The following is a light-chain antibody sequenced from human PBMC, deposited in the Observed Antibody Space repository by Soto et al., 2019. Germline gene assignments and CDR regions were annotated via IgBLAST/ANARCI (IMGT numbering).Light chain of an antibody. CDR1: QSIRWW. CDR2: GAS. Sequence: DIQITHSPSTLSASVGDRVTITCRASQSIRWWLAWYQQKLGEAPKVLIYGASRLESGVPSRFSGRGSGTEFNLTISSLQPEDFATYYCQQYDTYWTLGQGTKVDIK. V-gene: IGKV1-5*01. J-gene: IGKJ1*01. CDR3: QQYDTYWT.